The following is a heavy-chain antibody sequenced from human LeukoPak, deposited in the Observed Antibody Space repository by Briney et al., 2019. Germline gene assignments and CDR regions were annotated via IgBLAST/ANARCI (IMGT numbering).Heavy chain of an antibody. CDR3: ARGSGYWSYYFDY. CDR2: IKQDGSEK. D-gene: IGHD3-22*01. CDR1: GFTFSSYW. V-gene: IGHV3-7*03. Sequence: PGGSLRLSCAASGFTFSSYWMNWVRQAPGKGLEWVANIKQDGSEKYYVDSVKGRFTISRDNAKNSLYLQMNSLRAEDTAVYYCARGSGYWSYYFDYWGQGTLVTVSS. J-gene: IGHJ4*02.